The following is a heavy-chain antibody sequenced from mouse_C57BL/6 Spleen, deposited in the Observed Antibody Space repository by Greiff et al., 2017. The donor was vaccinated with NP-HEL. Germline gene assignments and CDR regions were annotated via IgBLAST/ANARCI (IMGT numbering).Heavy chain of an antibody. J-gene: IGHJ3*01. Sequence: EVQLQQSGPELVKPGASVKISCKASGYSFTGYYMNWVKQSPEKSLEWIGEINPSTGGTNYNQKFKAKATLTVDKSSSTAYMQLKSLTSEDSAVYECANSNWARFAYWGQGTLVTVSA. CDR1: GYSFTGYY. D-gene: IGHD4-1*02. CDR3: ANSNWARFAY. V-gene: IGHV1-42*01. CDR2: INPSTGGT.